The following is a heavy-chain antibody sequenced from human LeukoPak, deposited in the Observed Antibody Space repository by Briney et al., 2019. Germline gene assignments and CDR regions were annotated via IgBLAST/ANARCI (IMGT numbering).Heavy chain of an antibody. V-gene: IGHV4-34*01. CDR3: ARGLLVPAAISSSWLKPFDY. Sequence: PSETLSLTCAVYGGSFSGYYWSWIRQPPGKGLEWIGEINHSGSTNYNPSLKSRVTISVDTSKNQFSLKLSSVTAADTAVYYCARGLLVPAAISSSWLKPFDYWGQGTLVTVSS. D-gene: IGHD2-2*01. J-gene: IGHJ4*02. CDR2: INHSGST. CDR1: GGSFSGYY.